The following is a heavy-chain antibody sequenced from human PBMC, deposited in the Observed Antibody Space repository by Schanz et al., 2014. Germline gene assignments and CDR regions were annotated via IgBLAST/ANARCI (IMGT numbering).Heavy chain of an antibody. CDR1: DGSISSSSYY. D-gene: IGHD6-13*01. CDR2: IYQSGTT. V-gene: IGHV4-39*01. Sequence: QVQLQESGPGLVKPSENLSLTCTVSDGSISSSSYYWGWIRQPPGKGLEWIGSIYQSGTTYYSPSLKSRVPIPGDPPKNQSPRKLGSGTAADTAVYYCARPGGSSWSFAYWGLGRLVIVSS. J-gene: IGHJ4*02. CDR3: ARPGGSSWSFAY.